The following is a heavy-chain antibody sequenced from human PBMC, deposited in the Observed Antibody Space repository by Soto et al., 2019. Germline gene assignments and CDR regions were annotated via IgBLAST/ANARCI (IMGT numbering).Heavy chain of an antibody. Sequence: EVQLVESGGGWVQPGRSLRVSCAASGFTFDDYAMHWVRQAPGKGLEWVSGINSDGSTTTYADSVKGRFTISRDNAKNTLYLQMKSLRAEDAAVYYCATFITMVPSQAFDIWGQGTMVSVSS. V-gene: IGHV3-9*01. CDR3: ATFITMVPSQAFDI. CDR2: INSDGSTT. D-gene: IGHD3-10*01. J-gene: IGHJ3*02. CDR1: GFTFDDYA.